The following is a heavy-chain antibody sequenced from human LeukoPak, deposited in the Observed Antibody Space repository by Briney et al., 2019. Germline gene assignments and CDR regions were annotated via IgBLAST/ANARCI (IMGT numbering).Heavy chain of an antibody. V-gene: IGHV4-59*01. Sequence: PSGTLSLTCTVSGGSISTEYSTCVRQPPGKGLEWIGHVYYSGSTNYNPSLKSRVTISVDTSKNQFSLNLNSVTAADTAMYYCAGNLSVPGPGWFDPWGQRTLVTVSS. CDR2: VYYSGST. CDR1: GGSISTEY. J-gene: IGHJ5*02. CDR3: AGNLSVPGPGWFDP. D-gene: IGHD3-16*01.